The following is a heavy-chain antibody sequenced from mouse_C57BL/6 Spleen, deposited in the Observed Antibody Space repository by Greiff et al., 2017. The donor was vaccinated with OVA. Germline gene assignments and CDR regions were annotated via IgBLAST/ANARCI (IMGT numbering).Heavy chain of an antibody. V-gene: IGHV1-53*01. Sequence: QVQLQQPGTELVKPGASVKLSCKTSGYTFTSYWMHWVKQRPGQGLEWIGNINPSNGGTNYNEKFKSKATLTVDKSSSTAYMQLSSLTSEDSAVYYCARSKGYDYDWYFDVWGTGTTVTVSS. CDR2: INPSNGGT. CDR3: ARSKGYDYDWYFDV. CDR1: GYTFTSYW. J-gene: IGHJ1*03. D-gene: IGHD2-4*01.